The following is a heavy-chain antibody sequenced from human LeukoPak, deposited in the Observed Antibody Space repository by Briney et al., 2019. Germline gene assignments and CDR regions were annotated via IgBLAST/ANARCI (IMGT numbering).Heavy chain of an antibody. J-gene: IGHJ4*02. D-gene: IGHD4-17*01. CDR3: AKRPSYGDYSGLIDY. V-gene: IGHV3-23*01. Sequence: PGGSLRLSCAASGFTFSSYAMSWVRQAPGKGLEWVSAISGSGGSTYYADSVKGRFTISRDNSKNTLYLQMNSLRAEDTAVYYCAKRPSYGDYSGLIDYWGQGTLVTVSS. CDR2: ISGSGGST. CDR1: GFTFSSYA.